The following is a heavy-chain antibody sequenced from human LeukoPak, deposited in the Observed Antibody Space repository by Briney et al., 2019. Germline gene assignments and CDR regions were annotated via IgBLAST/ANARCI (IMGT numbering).Heavy chain of an antibody. J-gene: IGHJ6*02. D-gene: IGHD3-10*01. Sequence: GGSLRLSCAASGFTVSSNYMSWVRQAPGKGLEWVSVIYSGGSTYYADSVKGRFTISRDNSKNTLYLQMNSLSAEDTAVYYCARDRVVRGVIKDYYYGMDVWGQGTTVTVSS. CDR3: ARDRVVRGVIKDYYYGMDV. V-gene: IGHV3-66*01. CDR1: GFTVSSNY. CDR2: IYSGGST.